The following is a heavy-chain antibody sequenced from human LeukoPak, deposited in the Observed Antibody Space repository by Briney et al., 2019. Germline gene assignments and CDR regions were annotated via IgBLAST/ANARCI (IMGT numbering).Heavy chain of an antibody. D-gene: IGHD3-22*01. J-gene: IGHJ5*02. V-gene: IGHV3-73*01. CDR3: APMVYSSGPP. CDR2: IRSKANSYAT. Sequence: GGSLRLSCAASGFTFSGSAMHWVRQASGKGLEWVGRIRSKANSYATAYAASVKGRFTISRDNAKNSLYLHMNSLRDEDTAVYYCAPMVYSSGPPWGEGTLVTVSS. CDR1: GFTFSGSA.